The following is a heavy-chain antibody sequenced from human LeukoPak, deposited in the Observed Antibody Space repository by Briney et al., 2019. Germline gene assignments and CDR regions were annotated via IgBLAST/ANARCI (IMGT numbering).Heavy chain of an antibody. Sequence: GSSVKVSCKASGGTFSSYAISSVRQAPGQGLEWMGGIIPIFGTANYAQKFQGRVTITTDESTSTAYMELSSLRSEDTAVYYCARDPSSSFHWFDPWGQGTLVTVSS. CDR3: ARDPSSSFHWFDP. D-gene: IGHD6-6*01. CDR2: IIPIFGTA. J-gene: IGHJ5*02. CDR1: GGTFSSYA. V-gene: IGHV1-69*05.